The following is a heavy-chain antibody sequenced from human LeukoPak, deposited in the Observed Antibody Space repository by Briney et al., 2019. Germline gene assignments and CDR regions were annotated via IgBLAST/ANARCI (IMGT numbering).Heavy chain of an antibody. CDR1: GVSISSSSDF. V-gene: IGHV4-39*01. D-gene: IGHD3-10*01. CDR2: IFYGGSA. J-gene: IGHJ4*02. Sequence: SETLSLTCTVSGVSISSSSDFWGWIRQPPGKGLDWIGSIFYGGSALYNEPLRSRVTISLDASENQISLHLSSVTAADTAVYYCARLRRVWGGRMEFDSWSQGTLVTVSS. CDR3: ARLRRVWGGRMEFDS.